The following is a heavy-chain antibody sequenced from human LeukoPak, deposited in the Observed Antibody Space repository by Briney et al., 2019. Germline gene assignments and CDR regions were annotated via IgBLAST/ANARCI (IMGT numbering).Heavy chain of an antibody. CDR2: INHSGST. Sequence: SETLSLTCAVYGGSFSGYYWSWIRQPPGKGLEWIGEINHSGSTNYNPSLKSRVTISVDTSKNQFSLKLSSVTAADTAVYYCARSDCSGGSCYSHFDYWGQGTLVTDSS. J-gene: IGHJ4*02. V-gene: IGHV4-34*01. CDR1: GGSFSGYY. D-gene: IGHD2-15*01. CDR3: ARSDCSGGSCYSHFDY.